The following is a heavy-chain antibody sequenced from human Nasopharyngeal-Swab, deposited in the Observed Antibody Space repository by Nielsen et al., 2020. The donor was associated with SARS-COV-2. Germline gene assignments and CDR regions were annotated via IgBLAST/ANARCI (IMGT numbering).Heavy chain of an antibody. CDR2: FDPEDGET. D-gene: IGHD6-19*01. Sequence: ASVKVSCKVSGYTLTELSMHWVRQAPGKGLEWMGGFDPEDGETIYAQKFQGRVTMTEDTSTDTAYMELSSLRSEDTAVYYCATGAAVAGTPISYYYYYGMDVWGQGTTVTVFS. CDR3: ATGAAVAGTPISYYYYYGMDV. V-gene: IGHV1-24*01. CDR1: GYTLTELS. J-gene: IGHJ6*02.